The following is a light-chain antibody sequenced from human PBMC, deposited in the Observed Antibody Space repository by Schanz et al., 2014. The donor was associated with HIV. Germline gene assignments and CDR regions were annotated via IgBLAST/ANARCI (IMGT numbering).Light chain of an antibody. V-gene: IGKV3-20*01. CDR3: QQYAVSSWT. Sequence: EIVLTQSPGTLSLSPGERATLSCRASQSVSSSYLAWYQQKPGQAPRLLIYGASSRATGIPDRFSGSGSGTDFTLTISRLEPEDFATYYCQQYAVSSWTFGLGTRVESK. CDR2: GAS. J-gene: IGKJ1*01. CDR1: QSVSSSY.